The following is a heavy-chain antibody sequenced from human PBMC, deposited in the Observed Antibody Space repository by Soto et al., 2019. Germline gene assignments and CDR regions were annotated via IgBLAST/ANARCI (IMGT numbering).Heavy chain of an antibody. CDR1: GGSISSGGYS. CDR2: IYHSGST. CDR3: ARDRGYSYGYFDP. D-gene: IGHD5-18*01. J-gene: IGHJ4*02. Sequence: PSETLSLTCAVSGGSISSGGYSWSWIRQPPGKGLEWIGYIYHSGSTYYNPSLKSRVTISVDRSKNQFSLKLSSVTAADTAVYYCARDRGYSYGYFDPWGQGTMVTVYS. V-gene: IGHV4-30-2*01.